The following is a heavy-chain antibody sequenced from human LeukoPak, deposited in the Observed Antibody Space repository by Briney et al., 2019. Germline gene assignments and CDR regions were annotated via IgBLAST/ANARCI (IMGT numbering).Heavy chain of an antibody. V-gene: IGHV3-74*01. D-gene: IGHD4-23*01. J-gene: IGHJ4*02. CDR3: VRGNDYGGPHY. CDR2: IDRDGSRI. Sequence: GGSLRLSCAVSGFTFSSYWMHWVRQAPGKGLVWVSRIDRDGSRINYADSVKGRFTISRDNGKNTLFLQMNSLRTEDAAVYYCVRGNDYGGPHYWGQGTLVTVSS. CDR1: GFTFSSYW.